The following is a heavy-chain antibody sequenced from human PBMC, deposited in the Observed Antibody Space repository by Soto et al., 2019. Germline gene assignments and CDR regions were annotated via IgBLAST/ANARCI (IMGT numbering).Heavy chain of an antibody. V-gene: IGHV3-30*18. Sequence: GGSLRLSCAASGFTFSSYGMHWVRQAPGKGLEWVAVISYDGSNKYYADSVKDRFTISRDNSKNTLYLQMNSLRAEDTAVYYCAKSLEGGYDKHYYYYYGMDVWGQGTTVTVSS. D-gene: IGHD5-12*01. J-gene: IGHJ6*02. CDR2: ISYDGSNK. CDR3: AKSLEGGYDKHYYYYYGMDV. CDR1: GFTFSSYG.